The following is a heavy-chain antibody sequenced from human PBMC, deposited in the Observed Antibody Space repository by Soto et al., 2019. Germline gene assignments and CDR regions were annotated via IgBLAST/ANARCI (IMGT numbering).Heavy chain of an antibody. CDR2: TYYRSKWHN. V-gene: IGHV6-1*01. CDR1: GDSVSSNSAA. Sequence: SQTLSLTCAISGDSVSSNSAAWNWIRQSPSRGLEWLGRTYYRSKWHNNYAVSVKSRITINPDTSKNHFSLQLNSVTPEDTAVYYCARAHEYTSSYGMDVWGQGTTVTVSS. J-gene: IGHJ6*02. CDR3: ARAHEYTSSYGMDV. D-gene: IGHD6-6*01.